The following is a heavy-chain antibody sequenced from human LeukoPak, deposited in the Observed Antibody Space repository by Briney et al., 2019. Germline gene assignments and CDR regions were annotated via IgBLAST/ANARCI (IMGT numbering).Heavy chain of an antibody. J-gene: IGHJ6*03. CDR1: GGSISSYY. D-gene: IGHD2-8*01. CDR3: ARDRGKYCTNGVCYENYYYMDV. V-gene: IGHV4-4*07. Sequence: SETLSLTCTVSGGSISSYYWSWIRQPAGKGLEWIGRIYTSGSTNYNPSLKGRVTMSVDTSKNQFSLQLSSVTAADTAVYYCARDRGKYCTNGVCYENYYYMDVWGKGTTVTVSS. CDR2: IYTSGST.